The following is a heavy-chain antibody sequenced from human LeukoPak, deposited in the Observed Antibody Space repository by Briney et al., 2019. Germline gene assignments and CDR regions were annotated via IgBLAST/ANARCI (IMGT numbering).Heavy chain of an antibody. CDR2: IIPIFGTA. Sequence: SVTVSCKASGYTFTCYGISWVRQAPGQGLEWMGGIIPIFGTANYAQKFQGRVTITADESTSTAYMELSSLRSEDTAVYYCARAPTIFGVVIHGPYFDYWGQGTLVTVSS. CDR3: ARAPTIFGVVIHGPYFDY. D-gene: IGHD3-3*01. V-gene: IGHV1-69*13. CDR1: GYTFTCYG. J-gene: IGHJ4*02.